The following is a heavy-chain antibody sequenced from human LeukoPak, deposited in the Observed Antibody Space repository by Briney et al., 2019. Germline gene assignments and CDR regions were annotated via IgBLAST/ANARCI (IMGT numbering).Heavy chain of an antibody. D-gene: IGHD3-9*01. CDR2: NIPIFGTA. V-gene: IGHV1-69*13. J-gene: IGHJ6*03. CDR3: ARNVHYDILTGYYPYYYYYYMDV. Sequence: SVKVSCKVSGYTLTELSMHWVRQAPGKGLEWMGGNIPIFGTANYAQKFQGRVTITADESTSTAYMELSSLRSEDTAVYYCARNVHYDILTGYYPYYYYYYMDVWGKGTTVTISS. CDR1: GYTLTELS.